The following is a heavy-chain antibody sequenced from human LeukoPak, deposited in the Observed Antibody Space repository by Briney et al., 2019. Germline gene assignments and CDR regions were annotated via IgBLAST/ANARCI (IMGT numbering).Heavy chain of an antibody. V-gene: IGHV3-48*02. CDR3: ARSMVRGGYAFDI. Sequence: GGSLRLSCAASGFTFSSYSMNWVRQAPGKGLEWVSYISSSSSTIYYADFVKGRFTISRDNAKNSLFLQMNSLRDEDTAVYYCARSMVRGGYAFDIWGQGTLVTVSS. J-gene: IGHJ3*02. CDR2: ISSSSSTI. CDR1: GFTFSSYS. D-gene: IGHD3-10*01.